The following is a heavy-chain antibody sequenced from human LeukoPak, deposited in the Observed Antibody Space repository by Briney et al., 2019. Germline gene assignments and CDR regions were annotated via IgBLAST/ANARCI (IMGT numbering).Heavy chain of an antibody. CDR1: GGSISSSSYY. CDR2: IYYSGST. CDR3: ARHGAGSGRNFDY. V-gene: IGHV4-39*01. Sequence: SETLSLTCTVSGGSISSSSYYWGWIRQPPGKGLEWIGSIYYSGSTYYNPSLKSRVTISVDTSKNQFSLKLSSVTAAATAVYYCARHGAGSGRNFDYWGQGTLVTVSS. J-gene: IGHJ4*02. D-gene: IGHD3-10*01.